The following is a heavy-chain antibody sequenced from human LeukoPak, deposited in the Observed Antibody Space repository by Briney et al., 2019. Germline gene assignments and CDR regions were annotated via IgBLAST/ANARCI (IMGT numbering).Heavy chain of an antibody. Sequence: ASVKVSCTASGYTLTGYYMHWVRQAPGQGLEWMGWINPKSGGTNYAQKFQGWVTMTRDTSISTAYMELSRLRSDDTAVYYCARGGIVGAPSSFFDWGQGTLVTVSS. CDR3: ARGGIVGAPSSFFD. CDR1: GYTLTGYY. J-gene: IGHJ4*02. V-gene: IGHV1-2*04. D-gene: IGHD1-26*01. CDR2: INPKSGGT.